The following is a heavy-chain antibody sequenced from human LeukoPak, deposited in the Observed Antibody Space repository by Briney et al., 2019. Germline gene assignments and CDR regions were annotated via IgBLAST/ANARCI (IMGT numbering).Heavy chain of an antibody. CDR1: GFTFSSYW. CDR3: ARSMVTIPIPGGY. V-gene: IGHV3-74*01. J-gene: IGHJ4*02. D-gene: IGHD5-24*01. CDR2: INSDGSST. Sequence: GGSLRLSCAASGFTFSSYWMHWVRQAPGKGLVWVSRINSDGSSTSYADSVKGRFTISRDKAKNTLYLQMNSLRAEDTAVYYCARSMVTIPIPGGYWGQGTLVTVSS.